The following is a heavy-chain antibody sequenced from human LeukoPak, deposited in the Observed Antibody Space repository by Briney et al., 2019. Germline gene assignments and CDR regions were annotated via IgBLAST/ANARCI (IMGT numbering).Heavy chain of an antibody. D-gene: IGHD2-15*01. CDR3: ARRDIVVVVSASDY. Sequence: GGSLRLSCAASGFTFGDYVMIWVRQAPGKGLEWVSGITASGDRTFYGDSVRGRFTVSRDNSKNTVYLQMNSLRVDDTAVYYCARRDIVVVVSASDYWGQGTLVTVSS. CDR2: ITASGDRT. J-gene: IGHJ4*02. CDR1: GFTFGDYV. V-gene: IGHV3-23*01.